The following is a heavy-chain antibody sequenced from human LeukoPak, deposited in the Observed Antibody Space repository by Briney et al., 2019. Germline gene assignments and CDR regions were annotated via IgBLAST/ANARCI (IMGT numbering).Heavy chain of an antibody. V-gene: IGHV3-30*03. CDR1: GFTFSSYG. J-gene: IGHJ4*02. CDR3: ARSIQLWQPLDY. CDR2: ISYNGSNK. Sequence: GGSLRLSCAASGFTFSSYGMHWVRQAPGKGLEWVAVISYNGSNKYYAGSVKGRFTISRDNSKNTLYLQMNSLRAEDTAVYYCARSIQLWQPLDYWGQGTLVTVSS. D-gene: IGHD5-18*01.